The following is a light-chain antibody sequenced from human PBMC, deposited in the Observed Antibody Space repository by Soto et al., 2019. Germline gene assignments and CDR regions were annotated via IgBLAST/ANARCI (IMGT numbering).Light chain of an antibody. CDR3: SSCAGSNSLV. CDR2: EVS. J-gene: IGLJ1*01. CDR1: SSDVGNYKY. V-gene: IGLV2-14*01. Sequence: QSALTQPASVSGSPGQSITISCTGTSSDVGNYKYVSWYQQHPGKAPKLMIYEVSNRPSGVSNRFSGSKSGNTASLTISGLQAEDETDYFCSSCAGSNSLVFGSGTKVTVL.